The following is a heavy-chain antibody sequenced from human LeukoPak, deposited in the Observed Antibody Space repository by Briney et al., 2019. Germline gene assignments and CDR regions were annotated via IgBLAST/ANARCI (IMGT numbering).Heavy chain of an antibody. CDR2: IIPIFGTA. D-gene: IGHD2-15*01. CDR1: GGTFSSYA. J-gene: IGHJ5*02. CDR3: AACSGGSCYEFDP. Sequence: SVKVSCKASGGTFSSYAISWVRQAPGQGLEWMGRIIPIFGTANYAQKFQGRVTITTDESTSTAYMELSSLRSEDTAVYYCAACSGGSCYEFDPWGQGTLVTVYS. V-gene: IGHV1-69*05.